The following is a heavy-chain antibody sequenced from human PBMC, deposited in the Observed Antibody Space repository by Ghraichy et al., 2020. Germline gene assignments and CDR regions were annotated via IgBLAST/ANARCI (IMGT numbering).Heavy chain of an antibody. CDR1: GGSVSSGSYY. Sequence: SETLSLTCTVSGGSVSSGSYYWTWIRQPPGKGLEWIGYIFYSGTTNYNPSLKSRVTISIDPSKNQFSLKLSSVTAADTAVYYCARTSPIPNNWFDPWGQGTLVTVSS. CDR2: IFYSGTT. V-gene: IGHV4-61*01. CDR3: ARTSPIPNNWFDP. J-gene: IGHJ5*02. D-gene: IGHD2-2*02.